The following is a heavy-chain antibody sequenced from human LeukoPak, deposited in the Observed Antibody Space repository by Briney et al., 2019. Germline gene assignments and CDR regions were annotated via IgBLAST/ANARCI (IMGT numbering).Heavy chain of an antibody. CDR3: ADLGSRD. V-gene: IGHV3-7*01. D-gene: IGHD3-16*01. Sequence: GGSLRLSCAASGFTFSSAWMTWVRQAPGKGLEWVATIKDDGSDKYYVDSVKGRFTISKDNAKKSLWLQMNSLRVEDTAMYYCADLGSRDWGQGTLVTVSS. CDR1: GFTFSSAW. J-gene: IGHJ4*02. CDR2: IKDDGSDK.